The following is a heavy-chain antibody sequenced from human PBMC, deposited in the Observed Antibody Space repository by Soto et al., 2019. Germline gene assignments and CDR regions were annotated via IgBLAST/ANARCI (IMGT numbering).Heavy chain of an antibody. V-gene: IGHV3-11*01. D-gene: IGHD3-10*01. Sequence: GGSLRLSCAASGFTFSDYYMGWIRQAPGKGLEWVSYISSSGGTTYYADSVKGRFTISRDSARNSLYLQMNSLTAEDTALYYCARGYYASGLDYWGQGTLVTVSS. CDR1: GFTFSDYY. J-gene: IGHJ4*02. CDR2: ISSSGGTT. CDR3: ARGYYASGLDY.